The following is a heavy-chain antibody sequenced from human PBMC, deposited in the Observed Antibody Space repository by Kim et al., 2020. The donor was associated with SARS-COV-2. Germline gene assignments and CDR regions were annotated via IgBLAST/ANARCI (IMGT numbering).Heavy chain of an antibody. J-gene: IGHJ4*02. CDR3: AALQNYWAYYFDY. D-gene: IGHD1-7*01. V-gene: IGHV4-30-2*01. Sequence: SPSLKRRVTRSVDRSKNQFSLKLSSVTAADTAVYYCAALQNYWAYYFDYLGQGTLVTVSS.